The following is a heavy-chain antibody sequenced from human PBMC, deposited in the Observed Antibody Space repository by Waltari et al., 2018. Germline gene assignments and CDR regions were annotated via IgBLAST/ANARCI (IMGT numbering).Heavy chain of an antibody. CDR1: GYTFTGYY. Sequence: QVQLVQSGAEVKKPGASVKVSCKASGYTFTGYYMHWVRQAPGQGLEWMGWINPNSGGTNYAQKVQGWVTMTRDTSISTAYMELSRLRSDDTAVYYCARALMEDYGDTGGYFDYWGQGTLVTVSS. CDR3: ARALMEDYGDTGGYFDY. D-gene: IGHD4-17*01. V-gene: IGHV1-2*04. J-gene: IGHJ4*02. CDR2: INPNSGGT.